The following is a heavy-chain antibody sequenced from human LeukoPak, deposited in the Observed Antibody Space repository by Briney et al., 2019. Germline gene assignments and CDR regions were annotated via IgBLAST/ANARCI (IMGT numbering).Heavy chain of an antibody. V-gene: IGHV3-23*01. J-gene: IGHJ4*02. CDR2: ILGSGGST. D-gene: IGHD3-9*01. Sequence: AGGSLRLSCAASGFTFSNYAMSWVRQAPGKGLEWVSAILGSGGSTYYADSVKGRFTVSRDNSKSTLYSQMNSLRAEDTALYYCAKRGDYDVLTGYYVPDYWGQGTLVTVSS. CDR1: GFTFSNYA. CDR3: AKRGDYDVLTGYYVPDY.